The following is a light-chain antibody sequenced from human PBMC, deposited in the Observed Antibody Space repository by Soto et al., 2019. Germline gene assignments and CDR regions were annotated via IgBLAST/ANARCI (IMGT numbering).Light chain of an antibody. J-gene: IGKJ1*01. CDR2: KAS. CDR3: QQYNSYSRT. CDR1: QSISSW. Sequence: DIQMTQSPSTLSASVGDRVTITCRASQSISSWLAWYQHKAGKAPNLLIYKASSLESGVPSRFSGGGSGTDFTLTISSLQPEDFATYYCQQYNSYSRTFGQGTKVAIK. V-gene: IGKV1-5*03.